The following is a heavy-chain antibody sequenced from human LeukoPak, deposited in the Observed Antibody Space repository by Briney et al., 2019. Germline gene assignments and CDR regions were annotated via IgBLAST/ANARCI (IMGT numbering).Heavy chain of an antibody. Sequence: SETLSLTCTVSGGSISSGSYYWNWIRQPAGKGLEWIGRIYTSGSTNYNPSLKSRVTISVDTSKNQFSLKLSSVTAADTAVYYCARALVDYYDSSGYYHPDWYFDLWGRGTLVTVSS. J-gene: IGHJ2*01. V-gene: IGHV4-61*02. CDR1: GGSISSGSYY. CDR3: ARALVDYYDSSGYYHPDWYFDL. CDR2: IYTSGST. D-gene: IGHD3-22*01.